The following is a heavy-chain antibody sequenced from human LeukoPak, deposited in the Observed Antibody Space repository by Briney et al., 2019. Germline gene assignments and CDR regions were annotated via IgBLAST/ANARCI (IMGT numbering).Heavy chain of an antibody. J-gene: IGHJ4*02. CDR3: AKDGTHTNSYYDY. D-gene: IGHD2-2*01. CDR1: AFTFSSYA. V-gene: IGHV3-23*01. Sequence: PGGSLRLSCAASAFTFSSYAMSWVRQAPGKGLEWVSVISGSGGGRYYADSVKGRFTISRDNSKNTLYLQMNSLRAEDTAVYYCAKDGTHTNSYYDYWGQGTLVTVSS. CDR2: ISGSGGGR.